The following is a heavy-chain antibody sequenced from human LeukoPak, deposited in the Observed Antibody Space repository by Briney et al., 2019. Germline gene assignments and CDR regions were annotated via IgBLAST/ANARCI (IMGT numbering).Heavy chain of an antibody. J-gene: IGHJ4*02. CDR3: AKDITTTTPYYFDY. Sequence: PGGSLRLSCAASGFTFDDYAMHWVRQTPGKGLEWVSGISWNSGSIDYADSVKGRFTISRDNAKKSLYLQMNSLRPEDTAFYYCAKDITTTTPYYFDYWGQGTLVTVSS. CDR2: ISWNSGSI. V-gene: IGHV3-9*01. CDR1: GFTFDDYA. D-gene: IGHD1-26*01.